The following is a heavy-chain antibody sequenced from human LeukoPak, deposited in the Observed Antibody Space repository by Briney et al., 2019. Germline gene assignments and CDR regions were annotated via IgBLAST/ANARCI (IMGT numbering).Heavy chain of an antibody. CDR2: ISPDGNNE. CDR3: AKVNNYDDY. J-gene: IGHJ4*02. V-gene: IGHV3-30*18. CDR1: GFTFSTFG. Sequence: PGRSLRLSCAASGFTFSTFGIHWVRQAPAKGLEWVAAISPDGNNEYYIDSVKGRFTVSRDNSKNMIYLQMNSLRGEDSAVYYCAKVNNYDDYWGQGTLVTVSS. D-gene: IGHD1/OR15-1a*01.